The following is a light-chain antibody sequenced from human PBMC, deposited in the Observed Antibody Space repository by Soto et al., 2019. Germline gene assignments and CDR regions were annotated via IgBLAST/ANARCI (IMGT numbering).Light chain of an antibody. Sequence: EIVLTQAQATLSLSPGVRATLSCRASQSVSSYLAWYQQKPGQAPRLLIYDASNRATGIPARFSGSGSGTDFTLTISSLEPEDFAVYYCQQRRNWPPYTFGQGTKLEIK. J-gene: IGKJ2*01. CDR2: DAS. V-gene: IGKV3-11*01. CDR1: QSVSSY. CDR3: QQRRNWPPYT.